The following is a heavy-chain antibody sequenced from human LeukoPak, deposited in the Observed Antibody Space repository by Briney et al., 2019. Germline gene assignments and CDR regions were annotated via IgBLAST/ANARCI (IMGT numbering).Heavy chain of an antibody. J-gene: IGHJ3*01. CDR2: TYYRSKWYN. CDR3: ARGGQGDGYSADEAFDF. V-gene: IGHV6-1*01. Sequence: SQTLSLTCVISGDSVASNSTACNWIRQSPSRGLEWLGSTYYRSKWYNEYAVSVKSRITINPDTSKNQFSLQLNSVTPEDTAVYYCARGGQGDGYSADEAFDFWGQGTVVTVS. D-gene: IGHD5-24*01. CDR1: GDSVASNSTA.